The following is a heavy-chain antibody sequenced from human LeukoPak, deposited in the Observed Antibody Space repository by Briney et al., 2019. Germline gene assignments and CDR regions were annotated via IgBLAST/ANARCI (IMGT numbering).Heavy chain of an antibody. CDR3: AKGILSHVRGYFDY. J-gene: IGHJ4*02. Sequence: GGSLRLSCAAPGSYWMHWVRQAPGKGLVWVSHINSDGSWTSYADSVKGRFTISRDNSRNTLDLQMNSLRAEDTAIYYCAKGILSHVRGYFDYWGQGTLVTVSS. CDR2: INSDGSWT. V-gene: IGHV3-74*01. CDR1: GSYW. D-gene: IGHD2-15*01.